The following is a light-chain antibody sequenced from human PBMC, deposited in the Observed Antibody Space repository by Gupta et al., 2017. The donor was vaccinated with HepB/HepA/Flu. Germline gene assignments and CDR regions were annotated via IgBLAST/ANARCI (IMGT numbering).Light chain of an antibody. V-gene: IGLV1-47*01. CDR1: SSNVGSNY. CDR2: RNN. Sequence: QSVLTPPLSASGTPGQRVTISCSGSSSNVGSNYVYWYQQFPGTAPKLLIYRNNQRPSGVPDRFSGSKSGTSASLAISGLRSEDEADYHCAAWDDSLSGWVFGGGTKLTVL. CDR3: AAWDDSLSGWV. J-gene: IGLJ3*02.